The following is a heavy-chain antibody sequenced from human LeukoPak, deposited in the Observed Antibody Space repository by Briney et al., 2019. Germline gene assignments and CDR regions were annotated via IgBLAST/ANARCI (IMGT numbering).Heavy chain of an antibody. CDR2: ISFSGSTI. J-gene: IGHJ4*02. Sequence: GGSLRLSCAASGFTVSDYYMTWIRQAPGKGLDWVSYISFSGSTIYYADSVKGRFTISRDNAKNSLYLQMNSLRAEDTAVYYCARVGVAVAGTGYWGQGTLVTVSS. CDR1: GFTVSDYY. CDR3: ARVGVAVAGTGY. D-gene: IGHD6-19*01. V-gene: IGHV3-11*04.